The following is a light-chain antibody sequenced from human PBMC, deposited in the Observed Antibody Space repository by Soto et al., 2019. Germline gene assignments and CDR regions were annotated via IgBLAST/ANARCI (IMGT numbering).Light chain of an antibody. CDR3: QQYGSSPTWT. V-gene: IGKV3-20*01. CDR2: GAS. CDR1: QSVSSSY. Sequence: EFVLTQSPGTLSLSPGERATLSCRASQSVSSSYLAWYQQKPGQAPRLLIYGASSRATGIPDRLSGSGSGTDFTLTISRLEPEDFAVYYCQQYGSSPTWTFGQGTKVDIK. J-gene: IGKJ1*01.